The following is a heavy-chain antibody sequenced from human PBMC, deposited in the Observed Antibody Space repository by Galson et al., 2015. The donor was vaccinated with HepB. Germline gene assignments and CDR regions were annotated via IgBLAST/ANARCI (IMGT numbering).Heavy chain of an antibody. CDR3: ARASGRFLEWLLSY. J-gene: IGHJ4*02. CDR1: GYTFTSYA. D-gene: IGHD3-3*01. V-gene: IGHV1-3*01. Sequence: SVKVYCKASGYTFTSYAMHWVRQAPGQRLEWMGWINAGNGNTKYSQKFQGRVTITRDTSASTAYMELSSLRSEDTAVYYCARASGRFLEWLLSYWGQGTLVTVSS. CDR2: INAGNGNT.